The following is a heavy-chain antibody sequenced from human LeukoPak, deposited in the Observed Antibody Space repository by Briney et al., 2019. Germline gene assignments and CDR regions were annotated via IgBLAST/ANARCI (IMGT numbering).Heavy chain of an antibody. D-gene: IGHD3-22*01. Sequence: SETLSLTCAVSGGSISSSNWWSWVRQPPGKGLEWIGEIYRSGSTDYNPSLKSRVTISVDNSNNQFSLKLSSVTAADTAVYYCARHGTDSSGYYPYDAFDIWGQGTMVTVSS. CDR3: ARHGTDSSGYYPYDAFDI. CDR1: GGSISSSNW. V-gene: IGHV4-4*02. CDR2: IYRSGST. J-gene: IGHJ3*02.